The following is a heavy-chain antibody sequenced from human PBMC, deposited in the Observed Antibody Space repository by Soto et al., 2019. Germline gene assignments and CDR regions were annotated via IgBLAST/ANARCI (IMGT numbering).Heavy chain of an antibody. J-gene: IGHJ4*02. D-gene: IGHD6-19*01. V-gene: IGHV3-30*18. CDR1: GFTFSDYA. CDR3: AKVRRQWLVTSDFNY. Sequence: VQLVESGGGVVQPGRSLRLSCAASGFTFSDYAMHWVRQAPGKGLEWVAVVSHDGRNTHYADSVKGRFTISRDSSKNTVSLEMTSLRAEDTAVYYCAKVRRQWLVTSDFNYWGQGALVTVSS. CDR2: VSHDGRNT.